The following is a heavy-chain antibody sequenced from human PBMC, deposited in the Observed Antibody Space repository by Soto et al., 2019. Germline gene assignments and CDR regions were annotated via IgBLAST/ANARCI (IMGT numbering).Heavy chain of an antibody. CDR1: GFSLATTGAG. Sequence: QITLRESGPTLVKPTQTLTLTCTFSGFSLATTGAGVGWIRQPPGKALEWLAVIYWDDDKRYSPSLKTRLAITKGTSKNQVVLTMTNMDPVDTATYYYAYRLYGFWFTGSYYDYWDQGTLVTVSS. V-gene: IGHV2-5*02. D-gene: IGHD3-10*01. CDR2: IYWDDDK. J-gene: IGHJ4*02. CDR3: AYRLYGFWFTGSYYDY.